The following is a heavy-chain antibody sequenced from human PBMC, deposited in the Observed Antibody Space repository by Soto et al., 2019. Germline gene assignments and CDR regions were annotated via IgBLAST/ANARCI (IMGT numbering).Heavy chain of an antibody. CDR3: ARGTGSFSRSRPTNWFDP. CDR1: GYTFTSYG. Sequence: ASVKVSCKASGYTFTSYGISWVRQAPGQGLEWMGWISAYNGNTNYAQKLQGRVTMTRDTSTSTVYMELSSLRSEDTAVYYCARGTGSFSRSRPTNWFDPWGQGTLVTVSS. V-gene: IGHV1-18*01. D-gene: IGHD1-1*01. CDR2: ISAYNGNT. J-gene: IGHJ5*02.